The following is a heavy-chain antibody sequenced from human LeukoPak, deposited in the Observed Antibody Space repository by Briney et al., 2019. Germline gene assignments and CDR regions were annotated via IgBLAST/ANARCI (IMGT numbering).Heavy chain of an antibody. CDR3: ARDKDRGVKGFDP. J-gene: IGHJ5*02. CDR2: IYHSGST. CDR1: GASMNSFTW. V-gene: IGHV4-4*02. D-gene: IGHD1-26*01. Sequence: PSESLSLTCAVSGASMNSFTWWSWVRQPPGKGLEWIGEIYHSGSTNYNSSLKSRVTISVDTSKNQFSLKLSSVTAADTAVYYCARDKDRGVKGFDPWGQGTLVTVSS.